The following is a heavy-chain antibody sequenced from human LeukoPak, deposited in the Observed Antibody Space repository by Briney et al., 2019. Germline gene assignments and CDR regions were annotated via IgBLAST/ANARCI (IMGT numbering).Heavy chain of an antibody. D-gene: IGHD6-13*01. Sequence: GGSLRLSCAASGFTFSSYAMHWVRQAPGKGLEWVAVISYDGSNKYYADFVKGRFTISRDNSKNTLYLQMNSLRAEDTAVYYCARDQAAGTHFDYWGQGTLVTVSS. CDR3: ARDQAAGTHFDY. V-gene: IGHV3-30-3*01. CDR2: ISYDGSNK. CDR1: GFTFSSYA. J-gene: IGHJ4*02.